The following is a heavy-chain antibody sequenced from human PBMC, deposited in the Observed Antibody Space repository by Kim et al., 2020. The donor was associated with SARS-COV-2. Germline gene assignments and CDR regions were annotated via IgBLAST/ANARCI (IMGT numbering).Heavy chain of an antibody. CDR1: GASINTFY. CDR3: ARDLGISGTDFHYFYGLDV. CDR2: VFQSGRT. J-gene: IGHJ6*01. V-gene: IGHV4-59*13. D-gene: IGHD1-26*01. Sequence: SETLSLTCTVSGASINTFYWSWLRQAPGKGLEWIGYVFQSGRTKYNPSLKSRVTISLDTPKNQVSLKLKSVTAAETAIYFCARDLGISGTDFHYFYGLDV.